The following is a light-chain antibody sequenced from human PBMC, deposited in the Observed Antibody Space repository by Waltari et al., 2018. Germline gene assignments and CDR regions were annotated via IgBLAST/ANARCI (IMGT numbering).Light chain of an antibody. CDR3: MQALQTPQT. V-gene: IGKV2-28*01. CDR2: LAY. CDR1: QRLRHTNGNNY. Sequence: DIVMTQSLLSLPVTPGAPASIACSSSQRLRHTNGNNYLDWYLPKQGQSPQLLIYLAYNLASGVPDRFSGSGSGTDCTLKISRVEAEDVGVYYCMQALQTPQTFGQGTKVEIK. J-gene: IGKJ1*01.